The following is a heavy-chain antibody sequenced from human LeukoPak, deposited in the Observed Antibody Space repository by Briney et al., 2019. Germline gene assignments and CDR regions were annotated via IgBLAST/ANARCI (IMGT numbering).Heavy chain of an antibody. Sequence: GGALRLSCAASGFTLSSYAMSWVRQAPGKGLEWVSPISGRGVSTYYADYVKGRFTISRDNSKNTLYLQMNTLRAEDTAVYSCAKDFENFDYWGQGTLVTVSS. CDR3: AKDFENFDY. CDR2: ISGRGVST. V-gene: IGHV3-23*01. J-gene: IGHJ4*02. CDR1: GFTLSSYA.